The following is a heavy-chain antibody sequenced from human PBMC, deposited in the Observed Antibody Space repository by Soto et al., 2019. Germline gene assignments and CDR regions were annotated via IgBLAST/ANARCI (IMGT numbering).Heavy chain of an antibody. J-gene: IGHJ4*01. CDR3: ARGFVGYVDS. D-gene: IGHD3-10*01. V-gene: IGHV4-59*01. Sequence: SETLSLTCTVSGGSISSYYWSWIRQPPGKGLEWIGYIYYSGSTNYNPSPKSRVNLSIDTSKNQFSLKLSSVTAADTAVYYCARGFVGYVDSWNQGTLVTVS. CDR2: IYYSGST. CDR1: GGSISSYY.